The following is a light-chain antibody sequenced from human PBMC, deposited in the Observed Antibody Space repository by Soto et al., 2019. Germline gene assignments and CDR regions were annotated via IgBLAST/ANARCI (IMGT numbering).Light chain of an antibody. J-gene: IGLJ2*01. CDR3: QSHDSTNVV. V-gene: IGLV6-57*02. CDR1: GGSIATNY. Sequence: NFMLTQPHSVSESPGKTVTISCTGSGGSIATNYVQWHQQRPGSAPTTVIYEDDKRPSGVPDRFSGSIDRSSNSASLIISGLKTEDEADYYCQSHDSTNVVFGRGTKLNVL. CDR2: EDD.